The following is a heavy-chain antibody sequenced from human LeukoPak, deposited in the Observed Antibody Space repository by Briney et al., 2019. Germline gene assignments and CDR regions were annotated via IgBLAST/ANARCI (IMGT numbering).Heavy chain of an antibody. V-gene: IGHV4-31*03. Sequence: SETLSLTCTVSGDSISSGVLYWSWIRQHPGKGLEWTGYISYSGSTYYTPSLESRVTISVDTSKNQFSLRLSSLTAADTAVYYCARDKAHNYFGYWGQGTVVTVSS. CDR2: ISYSGST. J-gene: IGHJ4*02. CDR1: GDSISSGVLY. CDR3: ARDKAHNYFGY.